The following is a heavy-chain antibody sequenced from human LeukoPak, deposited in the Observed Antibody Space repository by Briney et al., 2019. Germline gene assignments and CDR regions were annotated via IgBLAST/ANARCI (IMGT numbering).Heavy chain of an antibody. CDR1: GFTVSSNY. V-gene: IGHV3-21*01. CDR3: ARDWVNWFDP. Sequence: GGSLRLSCAASGFTVSSNYMNWVRQAPGKGLEWVSSISSSSSYIYYADSVKGRFTISRDNAKNSLYLQMNSLRAEDTAVYYCARDWVNWFDPWGQGTLVTVSS. J-gene: IGHJ5*02. D-gene: IGHD3-16*01. CDR2: ISSSSSYI.